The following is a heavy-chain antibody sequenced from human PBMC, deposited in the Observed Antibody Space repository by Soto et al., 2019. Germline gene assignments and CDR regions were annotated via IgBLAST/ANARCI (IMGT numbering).Heavy chain of an antibody. D-gene: IGHD1-1*01. J-gene: IGHJ5*02. Sequence: EVQLVESGGGLVQPGGSLRLSCAASGFTFSSYSMNWVRQAPGKGLEWVSYISSSSTIYYADSVKGRFTISRDNAKNSLYLQMNRLREEDAAVYYCWRGLGVANYWFDPWGQGTLVTVS. CDR2: ISSSSTI. V-gene: IGHV3-48*02. CDR3: WRGLGVANYWFDP. CDR1: GFTFSSYS.